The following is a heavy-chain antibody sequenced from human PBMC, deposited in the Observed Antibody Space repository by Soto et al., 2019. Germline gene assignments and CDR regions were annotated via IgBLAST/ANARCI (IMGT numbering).Heavy chain of an antibody. D-gene: IGHD2-15*01. CDR1: GYTFTNYG. CDR2: ISAHNGNT. V-gene: IGHV1-18*01. CDR3: ARLRYCSGGSCYGAYDY. Sequence: QVQLVQSGTEVKKPGASVKVSCKASGYTFTNYGISWVRQAPGQGLEWMGWISAHNGNTNYAQKLQGRVTMTTDTSTSTAYMELRSLRSDDTAMYYCARLRYCSGGSCYGAYDYWGQGTLVTVSS. J-gene: IGHJ4*02.